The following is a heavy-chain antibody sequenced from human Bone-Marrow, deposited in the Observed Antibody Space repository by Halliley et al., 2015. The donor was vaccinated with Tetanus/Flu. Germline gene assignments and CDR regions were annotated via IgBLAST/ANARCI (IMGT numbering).Heavy chain of an antibody. CDR1: GGVVTTYF. D-gene: IGHD1-26*01. Sequence: LRLSCTVSGGVVTTYFWTWIRQPPGKGLEWIGSIYFRGSTNYNPSLNSRLSMSVDTLKNQLSPTLTSVTAADTAVYYCARGYSYGRAGWFDNWGQGTLVTVFS. CDR2: IYFRGST. V-gene: IGHV4-59*02. J-gene: IGHJ4*02. CDR3: ARGYSYGRAGWFDN.